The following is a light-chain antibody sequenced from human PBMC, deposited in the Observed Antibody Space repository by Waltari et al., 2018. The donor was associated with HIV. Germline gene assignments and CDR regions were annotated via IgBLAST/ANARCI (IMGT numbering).Light chain of an antibody. CDR1: TIGTKS. Sequence: SYVLTQPPSVSVAPGETATITCGGNTIGTKSVHWYQQRPGQAPVLVIYYNSDRPSGIPERFSGSNSGNTATLTISRAEAGDEADYYCHVWDGSDYVSGVFGGGTKVTVL. J-gene: IGLJ3*02. CDR2: YNS. V-gene: IGLV3-21*04. CDR3: HVWDGSDYVSGV.